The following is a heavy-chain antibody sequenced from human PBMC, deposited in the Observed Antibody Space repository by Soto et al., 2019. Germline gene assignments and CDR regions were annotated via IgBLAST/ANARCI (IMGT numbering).Heavy chain of an antibody. CDR2: ISYDGSNK. D-gene: IGHD3-22*01. J-gene: IGHJ4*02. CDR3: AKGGYYDSSGYADY. V-gene: IGHV3-30*18. CDR1: GFTFSSYG. Sequence: GGSLRLSCAASGFTFSSYGMHWVRQAPGKGLEWVAVISYDGSNKYYADSVKGRFTISRDNSKNTLYLQMNSLRAEDTAVYYCAKGGYYDSSGYADYWGQGTLVTVPS.